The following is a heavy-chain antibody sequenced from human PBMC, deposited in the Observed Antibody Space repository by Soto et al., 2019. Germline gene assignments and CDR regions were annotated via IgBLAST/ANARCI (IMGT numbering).Heavy chain of an antibody. CDR3: ATYPRPFNWIDL. CDR2: IDPMFDTS. V-gene: IGHV1-69*01. D-gene: IGHD1-1*01. Sequence: QVRLEQSGAEVKKPGSSVRVSCQASGGALTSYPIHWVRQAPGQGLEWMGVIDPMFDTSNLAEKFKTRVTFTADASTKTVYMDLTSLRSDDKAVYFCATYPRPFNWIDLWGQGTLLTVSS. J-gene: IGHJ5*02. CDR1: GGALTSYP.